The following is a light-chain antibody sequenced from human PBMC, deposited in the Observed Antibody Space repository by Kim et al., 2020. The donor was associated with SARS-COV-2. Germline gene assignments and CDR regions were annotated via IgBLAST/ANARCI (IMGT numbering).Light chain of an antibody. Sequence: QSALTQPASVSGSPGQSITISCAGTSADIGAYKYVSWYQQRPLGAPKVILYDVSERPSGVSDRFSGSKSGNTASLTISGLQAEDEADYYCCAHTTTNSFVFGTGTKVTVL. V-gene: IGLV2-14*01. CDR3: CAHTTTNSFV. J-gene: IGLJ1*01. CDR2: DVS. CDR1: SADIGAYKY.